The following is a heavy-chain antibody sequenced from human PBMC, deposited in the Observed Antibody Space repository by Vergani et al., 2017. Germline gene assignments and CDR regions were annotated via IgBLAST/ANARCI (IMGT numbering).Heavy chain of an antibody. J-gene: IGHJ3*01. CDR3: ARRHIFGVVPDALDV. Sequence: EVQLVQSGAEVKKPGESLKISCTGSGYSFTTYWVGWVRQMPGKGLEWMGIIYPGDSYTRYSPSFQGQVTISADKSLSSAYLQWSSLKASDTAMYYCARRHIFGVVPDALDVWGQGTMVTVSS. V-gene: IGHV5-51*01. CDR2: IYPGDSYT. D-gene: IGHD3-3*01. CDR1: GYSFTTYW.